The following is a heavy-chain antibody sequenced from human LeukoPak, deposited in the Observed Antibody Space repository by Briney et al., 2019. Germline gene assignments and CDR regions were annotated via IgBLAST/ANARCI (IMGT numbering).Heavy chain of an antibody. D-gene: IGHD2-21*02. J-gene: IGHJ4*02. CDR1: GFTFSRNG. Sequence: QPGGSLRLSCAASGFTFSRNGMSWVRQAPGKGLEWVSTISGSGVGTYYADSVKGRFTISRDNSKNTLYLHMNSPRAEDTALYYCANLVTFGYWGQGTLVTVSS. V-gene: IGHV3-23*01. CDR3: ANLVTFGY. CDR2: ISGSGVGT.